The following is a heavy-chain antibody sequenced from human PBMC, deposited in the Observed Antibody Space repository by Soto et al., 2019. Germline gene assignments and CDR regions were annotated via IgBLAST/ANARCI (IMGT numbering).Heavy chain of an antibody. CDR3: ARQSSTSDAFEV. D-gene: IGHD2-2*01. CDR2: IKQDGSEK. V-gene: IGHV3-7*03. CDR1: GFTFSTYW. Sequence: EVQLVESGGGLVQPGESLRLSCAASGFTFSTYWMSWVRQAPGKGLEWVANIKQDGSEKYYVDSVKGRFTISRDNAKNALYQQMSSLRAEDPAVYYCARQSSTSDAFEVWGQGTMVTVSS. J-gene: IGHJ3*01.